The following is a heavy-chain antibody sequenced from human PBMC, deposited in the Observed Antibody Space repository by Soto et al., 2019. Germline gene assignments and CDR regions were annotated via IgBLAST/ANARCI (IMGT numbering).Heavy chain of an antibody. V-gene: IGHV1-8*01. CDR3: ARRGAWSGYCSGGSCYRNYYYYYMDV. Sequence: ASVKVSCKASGYTFTSYDINWVRQATGQGLEWMGWMNPNSGNTGYAQKFQGRATMTRNTSISTAYMELSSLGSEDTAVYYCARRGAWSGYCSGGSCYRNYYYYYMDVWGKGTTVTVSS. CDR1: GYTFTSYD. CDR2: MNPNSGNT. D-gene: IGHD2-15*01. J-gene: IGHJ6*03.